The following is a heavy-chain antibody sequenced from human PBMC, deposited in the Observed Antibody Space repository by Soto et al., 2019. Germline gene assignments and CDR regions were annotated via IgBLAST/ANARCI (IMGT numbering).Heavy chain of an antibody. D-gene: IGHD1-26*01. CDR1: GYTFTTSG. CDR2: ISTYNGDT. V-gene: IGHV1-18*01. CDR3: ARQGSWPYYYYGLDV. J-gene: IGHJ6*02. Sequence: QVQLVQSGPEVKKPGASVKVSCEASGYTFTTSGISWVRQAPGHGLEWMGWISTYNGDTNSAQKFQGRVTMTADTSTGTAYMELMSLKSDDTAVYYCARQGSWPYYYYGLDVWGQGTTVTVSS.